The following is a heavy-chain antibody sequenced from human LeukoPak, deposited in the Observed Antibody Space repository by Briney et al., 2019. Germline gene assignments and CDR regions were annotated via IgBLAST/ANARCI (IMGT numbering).Heavy chain of an antibody. D-gene: IGHD4-17*01. Sequence: GGTLRLSCAASGFTFSSYGMSWVRQAPGKGLEWVSAISGSGGSTYYADSVKGRFTISRDNSKNTLHLKMNSLRAEDTAVYYCAKSATVTTNVYYWGQGTLVTVSS. CDR1: GFTFSSYG. CDR3: AKSATVTTNVYY. J-gene: IGHJ4*02. CDR2: ISGSGGST. V-gene: IGHV3-23*01.